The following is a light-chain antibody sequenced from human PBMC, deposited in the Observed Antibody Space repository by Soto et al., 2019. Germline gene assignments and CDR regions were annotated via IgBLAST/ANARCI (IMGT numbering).Light chain of an antibody. Sequence: QAVLTQPPSVSAAPGQKVTISCSGSGSNIGNNYVSWHQLLPGTAPKLLIYDNNERPSGIPDRFSASKSGTSATLVITGLQTGDEADYYCGTWDSSLSAVVFGGGTKVTVL. CDR2: DNN. CDR1: GSNIGNNY. CDR3: GTWDSSLSAVV. J-gene: IGLJ2*01. V-gene: IGLV1-51*01.